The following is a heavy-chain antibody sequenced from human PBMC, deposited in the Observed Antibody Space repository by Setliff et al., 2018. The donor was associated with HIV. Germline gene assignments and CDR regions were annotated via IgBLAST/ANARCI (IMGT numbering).Heavy chain of an antibody. V-gene: IGHV4-39*01. J-gene: IGHJ4*02. Sequence: SETLSLTCTVSGGSISSSSYYWGWIRQPPGKGLEWIGSIYYSGSTYYNPSLKSRVTISVDTSKNQFSLKLSSVTAADTAVYYCARQGQLGSEWGQGTLVTVS. CDR2: IYYSGST. CDR3: ARQGQLGSE. D-gene: IGHD1-1*01. CDR1: GGSISSSSYY.